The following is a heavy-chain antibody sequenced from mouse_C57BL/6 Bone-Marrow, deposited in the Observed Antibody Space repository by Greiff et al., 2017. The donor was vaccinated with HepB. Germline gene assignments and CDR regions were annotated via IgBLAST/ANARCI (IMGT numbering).Heavy chain of an antibody. V-gene: IGHV1-7*01. CDR2: INPSSGYT. Sequence: QVHVKQSGAELAKPGASVKLSCKASGYTFTSYWMHWVKQRPGQGLEWIGYINPSSGYTKYNQKFKDKATLTADKSSSTAYMQLSSVTYEDSAVYYCAREDGSSYAYAMDYWGQGTSVTVSS. CDR3: AREDGSSYAYAMDY. J-gene: IGHJ4*01. D-gene: IGHD1-1*01. CDR1: GYTFTSYW.